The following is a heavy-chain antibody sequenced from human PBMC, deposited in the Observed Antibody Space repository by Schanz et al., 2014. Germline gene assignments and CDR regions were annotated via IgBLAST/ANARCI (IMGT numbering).Heavy chain of an antibody. D-gene: IGHD3-9*01. J-gene: IGHJ4*02. CDR1: EFTFSSYK. CDR3: ARDSRPNYDFLTAYYSIDY. V-gene: IGHV3-21*01. CDR2: ISSSGSYI. Sequence: EVQLVASGGGLVQPGGSLRLSCEASEFTFSSYKMNWVRQAPGKGLEWVSSISSSGSYIHYADSVKGRFTISRDNAKNTLYLQMNSLRAEDTAVYYCARDSRPNYDFLTAYYSIDYWGQGTLVTVSS.